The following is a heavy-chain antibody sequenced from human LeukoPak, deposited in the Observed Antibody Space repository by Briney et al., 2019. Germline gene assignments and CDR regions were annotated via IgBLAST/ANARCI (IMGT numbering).Heavy chain of an antibody. CDR3: VKDHEYSYDY. V-gene: IGHV3-64D*06. J-gene: IGHJ4*02. CDR1: GFIFNKYA. CDR2: ISINGDNT. D-gene: IGHD4-11*01. Sequence: PGGSLRLSCSASGFIFNKYAMHWVRQAPGKGLEFVSTISINGDNTYYADSVKGRFTILRDNSKNTLYLQMRSLRVEDTAVYYCVKDHEYSYDYWGRGTLVTVSS.